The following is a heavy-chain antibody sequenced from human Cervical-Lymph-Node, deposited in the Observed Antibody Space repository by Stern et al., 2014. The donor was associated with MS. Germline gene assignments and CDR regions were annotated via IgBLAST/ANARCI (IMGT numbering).Heavy chain of an antibody. J-gene: IGHJ3*02. CDR1: GFTVSSNY. Sequence: EVHLVESGGGLIQPGGSLRLSCAASGFTVSSNYMSWVRQSPGTGLQWVSLIYTDGSTYYADSVKGRFTISRDHSKNTQYLQMNSLGAEDTALYYCARAIFGVVTPTMAPDAFDIWGQGTMVTVSS. CDR2: IYTDGST. D-gene: IGHD3-3*01. CDR3: ARAIFGVVTPTMAPDAFDI. V-gene: IGHV3-53*01.